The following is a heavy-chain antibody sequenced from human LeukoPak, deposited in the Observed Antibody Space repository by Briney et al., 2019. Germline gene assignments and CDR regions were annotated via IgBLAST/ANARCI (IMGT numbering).Heavy chain of an antibody. CDR2: IYTSSGT. V-gene: IGHV4-4*07. J-gene: IGHJ6*03. CDR3: ARDQYDFWSGYPSYYYYYDMVV. CDR1: GGSISSYY. D-gene: IGHD3-3*01. Sequence: AGTLSLTCTVSGGSISSYYWSWIRQPAGKGLEWIGRIYTSSGTNYNPSLKSRLPISLDKSKHQFSLKLSYVTAADTAVYYCARDQYDFWSGYPSYYYYYDMVVWGKGTADTVP.